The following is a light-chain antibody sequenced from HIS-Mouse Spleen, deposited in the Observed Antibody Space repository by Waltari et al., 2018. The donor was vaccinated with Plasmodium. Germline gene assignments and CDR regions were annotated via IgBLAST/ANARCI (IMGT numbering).Light chain of an antibody. CDR1: ALPKKY. Sequence: SYEPTQPPSVSLSPGQTARITCSGHALPKKYAYWYQQKSGQAPVLVIYEDSKRPSGIPERFSGSSSGTMATLTISGAQVEDEADYYCYSTDSSGNHRVFGGGTKLTVL. V-gene: IGLV3-10*01. CDR3: YSTDSSGNHRV. CDR2: EDS. J-gene: IGLJ3*02.